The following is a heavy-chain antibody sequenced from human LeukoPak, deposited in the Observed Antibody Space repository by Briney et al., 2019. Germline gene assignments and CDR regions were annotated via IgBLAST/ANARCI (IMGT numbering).Heavy chain of an antibody. J-gene: IGHJ3*02. V-gene: IGHV4-59*01. Sequence: SETLSLTCTVSGGSISSYYWSWIRQPPGKGLEWIGYIYYSGSTNYNPSLKSRVTISVDTSKNQFSVKLSSVTAADTAVDYCARLTYYYGSGSFDAFDIWGQGTMVTVSS. CDR3: ARLTYYYGSGSFDAFDI. D-gene: IGHD3-10*01. CDR1: GGSISSYY. CDR2: IYYSGST.